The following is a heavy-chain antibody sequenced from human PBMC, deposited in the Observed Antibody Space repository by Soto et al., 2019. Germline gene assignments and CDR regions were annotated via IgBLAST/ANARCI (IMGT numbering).Heavy chain of an antibody. CDR1: GYTFTSYA. CDR2: INAGNGNT. CDR3: ARIGYCSSTNCSIPPPLDY. J-gene: IGHJ4*02. D-gene: IGHD2-2*01. V-gene: IGHV1-3*01. Sequence: QVQLVQSGAEVKKPGASVKVSCKASGYTFTSYAMHWVRQAPGQRLEWMGWINAGNGNTKYSQKCEGRVTMTRDTSASTAYMELSSQRSEDTSVYYCARIGYCSSTNCSIPPPLDYWGEGTLVTFSS.